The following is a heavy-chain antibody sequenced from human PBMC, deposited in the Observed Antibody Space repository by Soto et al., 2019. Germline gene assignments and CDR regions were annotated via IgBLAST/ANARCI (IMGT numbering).Heavy chain of an antibody. CDR2: ISGSGERT. Sequence: GGSLRLSXAASGFSFSSYGMSWVRQAPGKGLEWVSVISGSGERTYYAESVKGRFTVSRDNSKNTLFLYMNSLRADDTAVYYCAKLRFDISTGFSSRDYFDSWGQGTLVTVSS. V-gene: IGHV3-23*01. CDR3: AKLRFDISTGFSSRDYFDS. CDR1: GFSFSSYG. J-gene: IGHJ4*02. D-gene: IGHD3-9*01.